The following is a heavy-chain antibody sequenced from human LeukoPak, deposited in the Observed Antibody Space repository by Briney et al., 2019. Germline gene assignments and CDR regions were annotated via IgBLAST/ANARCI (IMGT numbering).Heavy chain of an antibody. V-gene: IGHV1-69*13. Sequence: GASVKVSCKASGYTFPNYGISWVRQAPGQGLEWMGGIIPIFGTANYAQKFQGRVTITADESTSTAYMELSSLRSVDTAVYYCARDRLLTLERPYYYMDVWGKGTTVTVSS. D-gene: IGHD1-1*01. J-gene: IGHJ6*03. CDR1: GYTFPNYG. CDR2: IIPIFGTA. CDR3: ARDRLLTLERPYYYMDV.